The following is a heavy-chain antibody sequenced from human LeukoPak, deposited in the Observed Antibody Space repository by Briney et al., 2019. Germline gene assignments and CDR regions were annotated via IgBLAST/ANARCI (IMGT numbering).Heavy chain of an antibody. Sequence: PGGSLRLSCAASGFTFSSYAMSWVRQAPGKGLEWVSAISGSGGSTYYADSVKGRFTISRDNSKNTLYLQMNSLRAEDTAVYYCAKVPSLRRLYCSSTSCLGIVDVRGQGTTVTVSS. D-gene: IGHD2-2*01. V-gene: IGHV3-23*01. J-gene: IGHJ6*02. CDR1: GFTFSSYA. CDR2: ISGSGGST. CDR3: AKVPSLRRLYCSSTSCLGIVDV.